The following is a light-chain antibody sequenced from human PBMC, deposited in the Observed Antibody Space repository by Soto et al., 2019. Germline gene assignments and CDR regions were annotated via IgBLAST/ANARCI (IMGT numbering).Light chain of an antibody. CDR3: QQYDNWPRT. Sequence: ETVMTQSPATLSVSPGERATLSCRASQTIRSTLAWFQQKPGQAPRLLIYDASTRANGIPARFRGSGSGTEFPLTISSLQSEDFAVYYCQQYDNWPRTFGQGTIVDIK. CDR2: DAS. J-gene: IGKJ1*01. CDR1: QTIRST. V-gene: IGKV3-15*01.